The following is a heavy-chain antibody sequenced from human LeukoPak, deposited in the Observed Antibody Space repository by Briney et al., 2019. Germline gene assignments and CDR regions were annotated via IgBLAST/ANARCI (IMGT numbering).Heavy chain of an antibody. CDR1: SVSISNSNYY. CDR3: ARAQRAFGGVIKN. CDR2: IFYDGSP. D-gene: IGHD3-16*02. Sequence: SDTLSLTCSVSSVSISNSNYYWGWIRQPPGKGREWIGSIFYDGSPDYNPSLKSRVTISVDTSKNQFSLKLSSVTAADTAVYYCARAQRAFGGVIKNWGQGTLVTVSS. J-gene: IGHJ4*02. V-gene: IGHV4-39*07.